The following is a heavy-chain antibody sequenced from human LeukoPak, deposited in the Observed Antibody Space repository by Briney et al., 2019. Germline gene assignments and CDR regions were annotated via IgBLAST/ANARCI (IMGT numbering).Heavy chain of an antibody. CDR2: ISAYNGNT. CDR3: ARETYSNYLRGYYYYYMDV. V-gene: IGHV1-18*04. Sequence: GASVKVSCKASGYTFTSYYMHWVRQAPGQGLEWMGWISAYNGNTNYAQKLQGRVTMTTDTSTSTAYMELRSLRSDDTAVYYCARETYSNYLRGYYYYYMDVWGKGTTVTVSS. CDR1: GYTFTSYY. J-gene: IGHJ6*03. D-gene: IGHD4-11*01.